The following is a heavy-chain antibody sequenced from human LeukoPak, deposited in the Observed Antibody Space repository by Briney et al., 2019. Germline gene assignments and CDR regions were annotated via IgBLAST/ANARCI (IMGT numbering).Heavy chain of an antibody. J-gene: IGHJ4*02. CDR3: TRHLSEFPFDY. V-gene: IGHV3-21*01. CDR1: GFTFSTYS. CDR2: ISSSSSHI. Sequence: PGGSLRLSCAASGFTFSTYSMNWVRQAPGKGLEWVASISSSSSHIYHADSVKGRFTISSDNAKNSLYLQMNSLRAEDTAVYYCTRHLSEFPFDYWGQGTLVTVSS.